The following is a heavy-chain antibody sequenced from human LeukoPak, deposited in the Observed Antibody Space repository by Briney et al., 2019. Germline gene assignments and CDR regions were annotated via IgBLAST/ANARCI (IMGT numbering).Heavy chain of an antibody. D-gene: IGHD4-17*01. CDR3: AGDGPHDYGDSDY. Sequence: VASVKVSCKASGGTFSSYAISWVRQAPGQGLEWMGGIIPIFGTANYAQKFQGRVTITADESTSTAYMELSSLRSEDTAVYYCAGDGPHDYGDSDYWGQGTLVTVSS. CDR1: GGTFSSYA. J-gene: IGHJ4*02. CDR2: IIPIFGTA. V-gene: IGHV1-69*01.